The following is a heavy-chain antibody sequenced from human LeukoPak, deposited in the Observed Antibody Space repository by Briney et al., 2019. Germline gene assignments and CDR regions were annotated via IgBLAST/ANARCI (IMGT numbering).Heavy chain of an antibody. V-gene: IGHV3-21*01. CDR3: ARGGSYEEAFDY. J-gene: IGHJ4*02. D-gene: IGHD5-12*01. CDR1: GFTFSSYN. CDR2: ISSGSRYI. Sequence: GGSLRLSCEASGFTFSSYNMNWVRQAPGKGLEWVSSISSGSRYIYYADSVKGRFTISRDNAKNSLYLQMNSLRAEDTALYNCARGGSYEEAFDYWGQGTLVTVSS.